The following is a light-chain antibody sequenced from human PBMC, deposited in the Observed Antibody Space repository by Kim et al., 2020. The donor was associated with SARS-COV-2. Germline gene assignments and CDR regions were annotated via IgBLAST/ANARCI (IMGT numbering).Light chain of an antibody. CDR2: RAS. J-gene: IGKJ5*01. CDR3: RQYFSKPIS. Sequence: ATINCKSCQSVLFSSNRTSSLSWNRQKPGQPPKLLIYRASIRASGVPDRFSGGVSGTHFTLTVSSLQAEDVASYYCRQYFSKPISFGQGTRLEIK. V-gene: IGKV4-1*01. CDR1: QSVLFSSNRTSS.